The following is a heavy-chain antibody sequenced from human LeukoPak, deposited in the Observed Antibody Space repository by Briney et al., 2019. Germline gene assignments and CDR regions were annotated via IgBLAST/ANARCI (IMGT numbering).Heavy chain of an antibody. D-gene: IGHD6-13*01. V-gene: IGHV3-33*01. Sequence: GGSLRLSCAASGFTFSSYTMHWVRQAPGKGLEWVALIGSDGNKKYYTDSVKGRFTISRDNSNNTLYLQMISLRAEDTAVYYCARGRYSGSWKDYWGQGTLVTVSS. CDR2: IGSDGNKK. J-gene: IGHJ4*02. CDR1: GFTFSSYT. CDR3: ARGRYSGSWKDY.